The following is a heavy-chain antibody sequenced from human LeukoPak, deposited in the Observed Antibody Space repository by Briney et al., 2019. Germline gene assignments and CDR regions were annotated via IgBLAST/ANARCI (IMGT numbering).Heavy chain of an antibody. D-gene: IGHD3-10*01. J-gene: IGHJ6*02. CDR2: IYWDDDK. V-gene: IGHV2-5*02. Sequence: SGPTLVKPTQTLTLTCTLSGLSLNTAGVGVGWIRQPPGKALEWLALIYWDDDKRYNPSLKTRLTITKDTSKNQVVLTVTNMDPVDTATSYCVKAGYGSGSYLPYYYYGMDVWGQGTTVTVSS. CDR1: GLSLNTAGVG. CDR3: VKAGYGSGSYLPYYYYGMDV.